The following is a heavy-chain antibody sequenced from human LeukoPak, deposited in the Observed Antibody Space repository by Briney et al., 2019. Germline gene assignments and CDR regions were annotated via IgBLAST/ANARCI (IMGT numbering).Heavy chain of an antibody. CDR1: GFTFSDYY. J-gene: IGHJ4*02. Sequence: RGSLRLSCAASGFTFSDYYMSWIRQAPGKGLEWVSYITGSTSFTNYADSVKGRFTISRDNAKNSLYLQINSLRAEDTAVYYCARVSGSYVFDYWGQGALVTVSA. CDR2: ITGSTSFT. CDR3: ARVSGSYVFDY. V-gene: IGHV3-11*05. D-gene: IGHD1-26*01.